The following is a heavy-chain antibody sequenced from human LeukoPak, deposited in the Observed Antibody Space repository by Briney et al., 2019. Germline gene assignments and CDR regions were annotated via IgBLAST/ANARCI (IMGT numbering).Heavy chain of an antibody. CDR2: ISGSGGST. J-gene: IGHJ4*02. D-gene: IGHD4-11*01. CDR3: AKGRVRMTTVTPVDY. Sequence: GGSLRLSCAASGFTFSSYAMSWVRQAPGKGLEWASAISGSGGSTYYADSVKGRFTISRDNSKNTLYLQMNSLRAEDTAVYYCAKGRVRMTTVTPVDYWGQGTLVTVSS. CDR1: GFTFSSYA. V-gene: IGHV3-23*01.